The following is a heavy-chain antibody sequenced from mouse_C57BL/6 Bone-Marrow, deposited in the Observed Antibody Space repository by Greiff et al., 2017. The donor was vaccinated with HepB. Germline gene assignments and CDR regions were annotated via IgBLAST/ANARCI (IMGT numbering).Heavy chain of an antibody. Sequence: EVKLVESGGGLVQPGGSLKLSCAASGFTFSDYYMYWVRQTPEKRLEWVAYISNGGGSTYYPDTVKGRFTISRDNAKNTLYLQMSRLKSEDTAMYYCARVRMIYNYASSSHYYALDYWGRGTSVTVSA. J-gene: IGHJ4*01. CDR1: GFTFSDYY. V-gene: IGHV5-12*01. CDR2: ISNGGGST. CDR3: ARVRMIYNYASSSHYYALDY. D-gene: IGHD1-1*01.